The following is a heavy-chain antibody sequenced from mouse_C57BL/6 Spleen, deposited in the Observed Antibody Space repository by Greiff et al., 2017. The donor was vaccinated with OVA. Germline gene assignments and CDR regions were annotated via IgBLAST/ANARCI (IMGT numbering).Heavy chain of an antibody. D-gene: IGHD2-5*01. CDR3: VRERYSNYYFDY. CDR2: IRSKSSNYAT. J-gene: IGHJ2*01. V-gene: IGHV10-3*01. Sequence: GRGLVQPKGSLKLSCPASGFTFNTYAMHWVRQAPGKGLEWVARIRSKSSNYATYYADSVKDRFTISRDDSQSMLYLQMNNLKTEDTAMYYCVRERYSNYYFDYWGQGTTLTVSS. CDR1: GFTFNTYA.